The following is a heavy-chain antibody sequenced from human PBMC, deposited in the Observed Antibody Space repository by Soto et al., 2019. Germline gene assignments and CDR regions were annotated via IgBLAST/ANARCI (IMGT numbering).Heavy chain of an antibody. CDR2: IYYSGST. CDR1: GGSISSSSYY. J-gene: IGHJ4*02. V-gene: IGHV4-39*01. Sequence: PSETLSLTCTVSGGSISSSSYYWGWIRQPPGKGLEWIGSIYYSGSTYYNPSLKSRVTISVDTSKNQFSLKLSSVTAADTAVYYCARRTVTPREYYFDYWGQGTLVTVSS. CDR3: ARRTVTPREYYFDY. D-gene: IGHD4-4*01.